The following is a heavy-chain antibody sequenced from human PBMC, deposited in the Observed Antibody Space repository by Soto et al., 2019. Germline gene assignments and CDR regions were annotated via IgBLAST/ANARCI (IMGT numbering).Heavy chain of an antibody. CDR3: TTDPYYDILGVWVPDSLDP. J-gene: IGHJ5*01. D-gene: IGHD3-9*01. CDR1: GFTFINAW. V-gene: IGHV3-15*07. CDR2: IKSKSDGGTT. Sequence: GGSLRLSCAASGFTFINAWMNWVRQAPGKGLEWVGRIKSKSDGGTTDYAAPVKGRFTISRDDSKTTLYLQMNSLKTGDTAVYYCTTDPYYDILGVWVPDSLDPWGQGTLVTVSS.